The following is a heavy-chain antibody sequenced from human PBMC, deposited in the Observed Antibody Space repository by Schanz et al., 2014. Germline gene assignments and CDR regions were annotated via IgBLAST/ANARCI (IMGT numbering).Heavy chain of an antibody. J-gene: IGHJ4*02. CDR3: AKVREWWPYYFDY. Sequence: EVHLLESGGGLVQPGESLRLSCAASGFSFSSYTMSWVRQAPGKGLEWVAAINGSGNATYYADSVKGRFTISRDNSRNTLFLQMKRLRVEDTAVYYCAKVREWWPYYFDYWGQGTLVTVSS. V-gene: IGHV3-23*01. CDR2: INGSGNAT. D-gene: IGHD2-15*01. CDR1: GFSFSSYT.